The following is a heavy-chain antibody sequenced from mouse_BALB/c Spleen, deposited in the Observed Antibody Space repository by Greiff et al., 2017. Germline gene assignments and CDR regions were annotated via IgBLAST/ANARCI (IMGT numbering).Heavy chain of an antibody. D-gene: IGHD2-14*01. CDR2: ISYSGST. J-gene: IGHJ4*01. Sequence: EVQLVESGPGLVKPSQSLSLTCTVTGYSITSDYAWNWIRQFPGNKLEWMGYISYSGSTSYNPSLKSRISITRDTSKNQFFLQLNSVTTEDTATYYCARRYGVYAMEYWGQGTSVTVSS. CDR1: GYSITSDYA. V-gene: IGHV3-2*02. CDR3: ARRYGVYAMEY.